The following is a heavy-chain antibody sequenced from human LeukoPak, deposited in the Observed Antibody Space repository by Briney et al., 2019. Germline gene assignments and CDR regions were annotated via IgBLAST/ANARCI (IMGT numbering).Heavy chain of an antibody. J-gene: IGHJ4*02. CDR3: ARDLEATSTVEMATTTQGLNDY. D-gene: IGHD5-24*01. CDR2: INPSGGST. V-gene: IGHV1-46*01. CDR1: GYTFTSYY. Sequence: ASVKVSCKASGYTFTSYYMHCVRQAPGQGLERMGIINPSGGSTSYAQKFQGRVTMTRDTSTSTVYMELSSLRSEDTAVYYCARDLEATSTVEMATTTQGLNDYWGQGTLVTVSS.